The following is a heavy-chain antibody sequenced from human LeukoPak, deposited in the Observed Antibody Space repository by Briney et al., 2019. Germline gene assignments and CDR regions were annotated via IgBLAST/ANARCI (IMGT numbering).Heavy chain of an antibody. CDR1: GYSISSGYY. V-gene: IGHV4-38-2*01. CDR2: IYHSGST. Sequence: SETLSLTCAVSGYSISSGYYWGWIRQPPGKGLEWIGSIYHSGSTYYNPSLKSRVTISVDTSKNQFSLKLSSLTAADTAVYYCASQYYDILTGYYTGKYYFDYWGQGTLVTVST. J-gene: IGHJ4*02. CDR3: ASQYYDILTGYYTGKYYFDY. D-gene: IGHD3-9*01.